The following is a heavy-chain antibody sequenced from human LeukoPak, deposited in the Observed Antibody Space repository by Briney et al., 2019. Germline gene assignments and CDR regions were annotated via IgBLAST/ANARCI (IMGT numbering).Heavy chain of an antibody. CDR1: GYTLTNYG. J-gene: IGHJ5*02. Sequence: ASVKVSCKTSGYTLTNYGISWVRQAPGQGLEWMGWISAYNGNTNYAQKIQGRVTMTTDTSTSTAYMELRSLRSDDTAVYYCVREPVGASPNNWFDPWGQGTLVTVSS. CDR3: VREPVGASPNNWFDP. CDR2: ISAYNGNT. D-gene: IGHD1-26*01. V-gene: IGHV1-18*01.